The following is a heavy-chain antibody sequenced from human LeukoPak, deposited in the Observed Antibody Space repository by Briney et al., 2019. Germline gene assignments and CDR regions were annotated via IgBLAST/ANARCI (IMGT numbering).Heavy chain of an antibody. CDR1: GDTLSRNSSA. CDR3: ASQYSSGWYGAFDI. CDR2: TYYRSKWYN. D-gene: IGHD6-19*01. Sequence: SQTLSLTCAISGDTLSRNSSAWNWIRQSPSRGLEWLGRTYYRSKWYNDYAVSVKSRITINPDTSKNQFSLQLNSVTPEDTAVYYCASQYSSGWYGAFDIWGQGTMVTVSS. J-gene: IGHJ3*02. V-gene: IGHV6-1*01.